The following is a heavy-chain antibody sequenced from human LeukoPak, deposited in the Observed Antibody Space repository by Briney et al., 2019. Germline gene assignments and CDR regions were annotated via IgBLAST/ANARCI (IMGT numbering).Heavy chain of an antibody. CDR3: AKGGSSSSPYYYYYMDV. V-gene: IGHV3-23*01. J-gene: IGHJ6*03. CDR2: ISGSGGST. CDR1: GFTFSSYA. Sequence: GGSLRLSCAASGFTFSSYAMSWVRQAPGKGLEWVSAISGSGGSTYYADSVKGRFTISRDNSKNTLYLQMNSLRAEGTAVYYCAKGGSSSSPYYYYYMDVWGKGTTVTVSS. D-gene: IGHD6-6*01.